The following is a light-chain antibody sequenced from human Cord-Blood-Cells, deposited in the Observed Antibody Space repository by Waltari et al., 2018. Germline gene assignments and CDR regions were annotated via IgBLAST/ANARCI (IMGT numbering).Light chain of an antibody. CDR3: QSADSSGTYPVV. CDR1: ALPKQY. J-gene: IGLJ2*01. V-gene: IGLV3-25*03. CDR2: KDS. Sequence: SYELTQPPSVSVSPGQTARIPCPGDALPKQYAYWYQQKPGQAPVLVIYKDSERPSGIPERFSGSSSGKTVTLTISGVQAEDEADYYCQSADSSGTYPVVFGGGTKLTVL.